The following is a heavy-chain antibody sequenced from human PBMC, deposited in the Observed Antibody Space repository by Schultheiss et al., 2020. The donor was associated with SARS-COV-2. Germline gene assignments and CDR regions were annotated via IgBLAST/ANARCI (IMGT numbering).Heavy chain of an antibody. Sequence: SETLSLTCTVSGGSISSYDWGLIRQPAGKGLECIGYIYYSGSPYGNLSLHSRVTISVDTSKDQFSLKMSSVTAEDTAVYYCARDRRVRGVGGVGILYCYFYGMDVWGQGATVTVSS. CDR2: IYYSGSP. CDR1: GGSISSYD. D-gene: IGHD3-10*01. J-gene: IGHJ6*02. CDR3: ARDRRVRGVGGVGILYCYFYGMDV. V-gene: IGHV4-59*06.